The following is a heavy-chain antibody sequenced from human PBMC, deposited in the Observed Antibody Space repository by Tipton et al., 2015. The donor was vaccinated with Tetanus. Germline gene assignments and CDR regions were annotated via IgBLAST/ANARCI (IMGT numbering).Heavy chain of an antibody. J-gene: IGHJ4*02. CDR2: IFHSGSP. D-gene: IGHD5-24*01. Sequence: TLSLTCDVSGASISSAAWTWIRQPSGKGLEWIGHIFHSGSPNYNPSLKSRVTISVDTAKHQFSLKLTSVTAADTAVYHCARHRGGYTIENWGQGTLLTVSS. CDR3: ARHRGGYTIEN. CDR1: GASISSAA. V-gene: IGHV4-30-2*03.